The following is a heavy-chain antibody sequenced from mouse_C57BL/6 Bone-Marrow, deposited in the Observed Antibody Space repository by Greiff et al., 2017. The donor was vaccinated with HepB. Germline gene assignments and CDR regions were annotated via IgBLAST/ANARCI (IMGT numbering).Heavy chain of an antibody. CDR2: ISDGGSYT. V-gene: IGHV5-4*01. J-gene: IGHJ3*01. CDR3: ASYGKFAY. Sequence: EVQVVESGGGLVKPGGSLKLSCAASGFTFSSYAMSWVRQTPEKRLEWVATISDGGSYTYYPDNVKGRFTISRDNAKNNLYLQMSHLKSEDTAMYYCASYGKFAYWGQGTLVTVSA. D-gene: IGHD2-1*01. CDR1: GFTFSSYA.